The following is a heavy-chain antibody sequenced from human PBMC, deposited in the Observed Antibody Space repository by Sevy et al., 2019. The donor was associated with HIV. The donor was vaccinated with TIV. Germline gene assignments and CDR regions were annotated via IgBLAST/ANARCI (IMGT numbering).Heavy chain of an antibody. CDR2: IYSGGST. CDR3: ARGMATTNDAFDI. D-gene: IGHD1-1*01. Sequence: GGSLRLSCAASGFTVSSNYMSWVRQAPGKGLEWVSVIYSGGSTYYADSVKGRFTISRDNSKNTLYRQMNSLRAEDTAVYYCARGMATTNDAFDIWGQGTMVTVSS. V-gene: IGHV3-53*01. CDR1: GFTVSSNY. J-gene: IGHJ3*02.